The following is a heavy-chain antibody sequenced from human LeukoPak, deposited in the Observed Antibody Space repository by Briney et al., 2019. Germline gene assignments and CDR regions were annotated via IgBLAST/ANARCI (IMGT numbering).Heavy chain of an antibody. CDR1: GGSISSYY. J-gene: IGHJ3*02. D-gene: IGHD3-22*01. CDR2: IYYSGST. Sequence: SETLSLTCTVSGGSISSYYWSWIRQPPGKGLEWIGYIYYSGSTNYNPSLKSRVTISVDASKNQFSLKLSSVTAADTAVYYCAGDRYYYDSSGSILVAFDIWGQGTMVTVSS. V-gene: IGHV4-59*01. CDR3: AGDRYYYDSSGSILVAFDI.